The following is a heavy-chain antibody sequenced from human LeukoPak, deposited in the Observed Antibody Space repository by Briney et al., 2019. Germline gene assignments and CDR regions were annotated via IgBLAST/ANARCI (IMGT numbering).Heavy chain of an antibody. CDR3: ARGGMGTFDI. D-gene: IGHD6-13*01. Sequence: SETLSLTCTVSGGSISSSSYYWGWIRQPPGKGLEWIGNIYYIGSTYYNPSLKSRVTISVDTSKNQFSLKLSSVTPDDTAVYFCARGGMGTFDIFDQGTMVFVSS. CDR2: IYYIGST. V-gene: IGHV4-39*01. CDR1: GGSISSSSYY. J-gene: IGHJ3*02.